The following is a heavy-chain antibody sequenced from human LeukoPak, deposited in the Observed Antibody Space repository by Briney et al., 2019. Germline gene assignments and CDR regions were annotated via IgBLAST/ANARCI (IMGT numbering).Heavy chain of an antibody. CDR2: IYSGGST. CDR3: AKDPHCSGGSCYSVAN. Sequence: PGGSLRLSCAASGFTVSSNYMSWVRQAPGKGLEWDSVIYSGGSTYYADSVKGRFTISRDNSKNTLYLQMNSLRAEDTAVYYCAKDPHCSGGSCYSVANWGQGTLVTVSS. CDR1: GFTVSSNY. J-gene: IGHJ4*02. V-gene: IGHV3-66*01. D-gene: IGHD2-15*01.